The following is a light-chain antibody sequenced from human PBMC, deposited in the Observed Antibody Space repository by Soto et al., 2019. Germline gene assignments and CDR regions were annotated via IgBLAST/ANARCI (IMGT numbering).Light chain of an antibody. Sequence: QSVLTQPPSASGTPGQTVIISCSGSRSDIGSNSVNWYQHLPGTAPKLLIYNNNQRPSGVPDRFSGSKSGTSASLAISGLQSEDEADYYCAAWDDSLPGTVFGTATKVTVL. CDR1: RSDIGSNS. CDR3: AAWDDSLPGTV. V-gene: IGLV1-44*01. J-gene: IGLJ1*01. CDR2: NNN.